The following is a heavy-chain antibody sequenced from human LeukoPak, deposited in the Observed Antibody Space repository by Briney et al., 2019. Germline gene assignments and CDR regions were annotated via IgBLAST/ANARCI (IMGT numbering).Heavy chain of an antibody. Sequence: PGGSLRLSCAASGFTFSSYNMNWVRQAPGKGLEWVAVISYDGSNKYYADSVKGRFTISRDNSKNTLYLQMNSLRAEDTAVYYCARSGNNYYYYMDVWGKGTTVTVSS. J-gene: IGHJ6*03. CDR2: ISYDGSNK. D-gene: IGHD2/OR15-2a*01. CDR1: GFTFSSYN. V-gene: IGHV3-30*03. CDR3: ARSGNNYYYYMDV.